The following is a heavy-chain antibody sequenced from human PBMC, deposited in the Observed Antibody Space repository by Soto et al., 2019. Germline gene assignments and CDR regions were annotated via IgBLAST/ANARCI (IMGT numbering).Heavy chain of an antibody. V-gene: IGHV3-15*01. CDR1: GFTFSNAW. CDR3: TTGYYDFWSGYYFGAFDI. J-gene: IGHJ3*02. D-gene: IGHD3-3*01. Sequence: EVKLVESGGGLVKPGGSLRLSCAASGFTFSNAWMNWVRQAPGKGLEWVGHIKSKTDGGTTDYAAHVKGRFTISRDESKNTVYLQMNSLKTEDRAVDYCTTGYYDFWSGYYFGAFDIWGQGTMVTVSS. CDR2: IKSKTDGGTT.